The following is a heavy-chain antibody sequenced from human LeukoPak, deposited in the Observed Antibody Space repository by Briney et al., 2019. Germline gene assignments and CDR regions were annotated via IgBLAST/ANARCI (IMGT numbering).Heavy chain of an antibody. CDR1: GGSISSYY. D-gene: IGHD2-8*02. CDR3: AREDTGGLDY. J-gene: IGHJ4*02. CDR2: IYYSGST. Sequence: SETLSLTCTVSGGSISSYYWSWIRQPPGEGLEWIGSIYYSGSTYYNPSLKSRVTISVDTSKNQFSLKLISVTAADTAVYYCAREDTGGLDYWGQGILVTVSP. V-gene: IGHV4-39*07.